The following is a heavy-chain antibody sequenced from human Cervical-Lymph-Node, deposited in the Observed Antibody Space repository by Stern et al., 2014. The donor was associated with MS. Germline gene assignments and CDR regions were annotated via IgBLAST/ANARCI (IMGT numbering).Heavy chain of an antibody. CDR2: MNPNSGNT. Sequence: QVQLVQSGAEVKKPGASVKVSCKASGYTFTSYDINWVRQATGQGLEWMGWMNPNSGNTGSAQKFQGRVTMTRNTSISTAYMELSSLRSEDTAVYYCATLMYYYDSSGYYYSTWGQGTLVTVSS. CDR1: GYTFTSYD. D-gene: IGHD3-22*01. J-gene: IGHJ5*02. CDR3: ATLMYYYDSSGYYYST. V-gene: IGHV1-8*01.